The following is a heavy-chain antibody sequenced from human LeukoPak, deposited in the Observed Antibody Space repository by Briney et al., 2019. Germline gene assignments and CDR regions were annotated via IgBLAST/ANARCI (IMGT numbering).Heavy chain of an antibody. CDR3: AKGGYSSGWYGDYFDY. CDR1: GFTFSSYA. CDR2: ISWNSGSI. D-gene: IGHD6-19*01. Sequence: GGSLRLSCAASGFTFSSYAMHWVRQAPGKGLEWVSGISWNSGSIGYADSVKGRFTISRDNAKNSLYLQMNSLRAEDTALYYCAKGGYSSGWYGDYFDYWGQGTLVTVSS. V-gene: IGHV3-9*01. J-gene: IGHJ4*02.